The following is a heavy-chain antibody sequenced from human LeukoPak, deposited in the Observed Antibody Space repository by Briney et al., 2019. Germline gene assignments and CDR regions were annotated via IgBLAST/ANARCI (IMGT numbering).Heavy chain of an antibody. CDR2: ISAYNGNT. D-gene: IGHD3-16*02. CDR3: AREPYYDYVWGSYRNGAFDI. J-gene: IGHJ3*02. Sequence: ASVKVSCKASGYTLTSYGISWVRQAPGQGLEWMGWISAYNGNTNYAQKLQGRVTMTTDTSTSTAYMELRSLRSDDTAVYYCAREPYYDYVWGSYRNGAFDIWGQGTMVTVSS. V-gene: IGHV1-18*01. CDR1: GYTLTSYG.